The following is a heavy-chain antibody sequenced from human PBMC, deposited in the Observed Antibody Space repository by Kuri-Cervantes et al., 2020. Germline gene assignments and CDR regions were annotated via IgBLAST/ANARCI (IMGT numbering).Heavy chain of an antibody. J-gene: IGHJ1*01. CDR2: IIPIFETT. Sequence: SVKVSCKASGGTFSRYAISWVRQAPGQGLEWMGGIIPIFETTNYAQKFQGRVTIIADKSTSTAYMEVSSLRSEDTAVYYCATNYYDSSGYEYQVFQHWGQGTLVTVSS. D-gene: IGHD3-22*01. V-gene: IGHV1-69*06. CDR1: GGTFSRYA. CDR3: ATNYYDSSGYEYQVFQH.